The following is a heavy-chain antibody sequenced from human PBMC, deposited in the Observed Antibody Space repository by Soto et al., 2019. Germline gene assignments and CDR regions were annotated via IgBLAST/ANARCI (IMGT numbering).Heavy chain of an antibody. V-gene: IGHV1-24*01. CDR3: ATGLRRYCSGGSCTRRYYYYYSGMDV. Sequence: QVQLVQSGAEVKKPGASVKVSCKVSGYTLTELSMHWVRQAPGHGLEWLGGFDPEDGETIYAQKFEGRVTMNEDTSTDTAYMELRSLRSEDTAVYYCATGLRRYCSGGSCTRRYYYYYSGMDVWGQGTTVTVSS. D-gene: IGHD2-15*01. CDR1: GYTLTELS. CDR2: FDPEDGET. J-gene: IGHJ6*02.